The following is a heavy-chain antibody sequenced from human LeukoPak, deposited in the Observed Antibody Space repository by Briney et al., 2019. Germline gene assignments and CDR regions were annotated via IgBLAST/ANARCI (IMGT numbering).Heavy chain of an antibody. V-gene: IGHV1-2*06. CDR3: ARSPLTYCSRTSCYGLDP. CDR2: INPNSGGT. CDR1: GYTFTGYY. J-gene: IGHJ5*02. D-gene: IGHD2-2*01. Sequence: RASVKVSCKTSGYTFTGYYMHWVRQAPGQGLEWRGRINPNSGGTNYAQKFQGRVTMTRDTSISTAYMELSRLRSDDTAVYYCARSPLTYCSRTSCYGLDPWGQGTLVPVSS.